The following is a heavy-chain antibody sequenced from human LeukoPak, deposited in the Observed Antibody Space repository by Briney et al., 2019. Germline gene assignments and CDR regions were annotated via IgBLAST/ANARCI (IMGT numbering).Heavy chain of an antibody. J-gene: IGHJ3*02. CDR3: GRDYYDSSI. CDR1: GGSISSGSYY. Sequence: PSQTLSLTCTVSGGSISSGSYYWSWIRQPAGRGLEWIGRISTSGSSNYNPSLKSRVTISVATSKNQFSLKLSSVTAADTVVYYCGRDYYDSSIWGEGTMVTVSS. V-gene: IGHV4-61*02. CDR2: ISTSGSS. D-gene: IGHD3-22*01.